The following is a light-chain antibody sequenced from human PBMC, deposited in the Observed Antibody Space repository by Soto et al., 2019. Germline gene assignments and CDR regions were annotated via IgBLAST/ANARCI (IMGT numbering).Light chain of an antibody. CDR2: QAS. Sequence: DIQMTQSPSTLSAFVGERVTITCRASQSIDSWLAWYQQKPGKAPKLLIYQASILESGVSSRFSGSGSGTEFTLTISSLQPDDFATYYCQHYNSQWYTFGRGTKLEI. CDR3: QHYNSQWYT. V-gene: IGKV1-5*03. J-gene: IGKJ2*01. CDR1: QSIDSW.